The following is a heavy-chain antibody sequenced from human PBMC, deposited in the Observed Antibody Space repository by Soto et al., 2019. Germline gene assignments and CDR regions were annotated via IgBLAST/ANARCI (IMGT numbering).Heavy chain of an antibody. CDR2: TYYRSKWYN. CDR3: GRGGGYGLGGGGYFDY. D-gene: IGHD3-16*01. V-gene: IGHV6-1*01. CDR1: GDSVSSNSAA. J-gene: IGHJ4*02. Sequence: SQTLSLTCAISGDSVSSNSAAWNWIRQSPSRGLEWLGRTYYRSKWYNDYAVSVKSRITINPDTSKNQFSLQLNSVTPGDTAGVYWGRGGGYGLGGGGYFDYWGQGTLVTVSS.